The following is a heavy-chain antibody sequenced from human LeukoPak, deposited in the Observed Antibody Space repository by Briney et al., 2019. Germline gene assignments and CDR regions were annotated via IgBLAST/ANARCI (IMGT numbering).Heavy chain of an antibody. V-gene: IGHV4-34*01. CDR2: INHSGST. CDR1: GGSFSGYY. Sequence: SETLSLTCAVYGGSFSGYYWSWIRQPPGKGLEWIGEINHSGSTNYNPSLKSRVTISVDTSKNQFSLKLGSVTAADTAVYYCARARVDSSGYGDAFDIWGQGTMVTVSS. J-gene: IGHJ3*02. CDR3: ARARVDSSGYGDAFDI. D-gene: IGHD3-22*01.